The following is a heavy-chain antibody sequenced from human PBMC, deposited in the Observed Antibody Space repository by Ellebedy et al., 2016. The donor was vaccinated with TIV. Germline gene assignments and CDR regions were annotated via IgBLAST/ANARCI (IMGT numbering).Heavy chain of an antibody. V-gene: IGHV4-59*12. Sequence: MPSETLSLTCTVSGGSISSYYWSWIRQPPGKGLEWIGYIYYSGSTNYNPSLKSRVTISVDTSKNQFSLKLSSVTAADTAVYYCAGISSGWYKVYDYWGQGTLVTVSS. J-gene: IGHJ4*02. D-gene: IGHD6-19*01. CDR2: IYYSGST. CDR3: AGISSGWYKVYDY. CDR1: GGSISSYY.